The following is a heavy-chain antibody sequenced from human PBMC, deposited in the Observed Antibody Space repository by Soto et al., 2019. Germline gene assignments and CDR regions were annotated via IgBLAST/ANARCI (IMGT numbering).Heavy chain of an antibody. V-gene: IGHV3-23*01. CDR2: ISGSGGST. CDR1: GFTFSSYA. D-gene: IGHD2-15*01. CDR3: AKGGCSGGSCYSLHYYYYYGMDV. Sequence: EVQLLESGGGLVQPGGSLRLSCAASGFTFSSYAMSWVRQAPGKGLEWVSAISGSGGSTYYADSVKGRFTISRDNSKNTLYLQMNSLRAEDTAVYYCAKGGCSGGSCYSLHYYYYYGMDVWGQGTTVTVSS. J-gene: IGHJ6*02.